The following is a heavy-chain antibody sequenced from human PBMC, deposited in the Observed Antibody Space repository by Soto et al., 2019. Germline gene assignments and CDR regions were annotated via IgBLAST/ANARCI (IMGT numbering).Heavy chain of an antibody. CDR2: IIPIPGTA. V-gene: IGHV1-69*01. CDR1: GGTFGSYA. CDR3: ARSQGSSTSLAIYYYYYYGMDV. J-gene: IGHJ6*02. D-gene: IGHD2-2*01. Sequence: QVQLVQSGAEVKKPGSSVKVSCKASGGTFGSYAISWVRQAPGQGLEWMGGIIPIPGTANYAQKFQGRATIAADESTSTDYMELSSRRSEDTAVYYCARSQGSSTSLAIYYYYYYGMDVWGQGTTVTGSS.